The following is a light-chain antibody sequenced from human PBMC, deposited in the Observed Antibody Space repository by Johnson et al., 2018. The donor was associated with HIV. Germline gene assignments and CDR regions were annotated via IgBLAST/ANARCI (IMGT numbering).Light chain of an antibody. Sequence: QSALTQPPSVSAAPGQKVTISCSGSSSNIVNNYVSWYQQLPGTAPKLLIYRNNQRPSGIPDRFSGSQSGTSATLGITGLQTGDEADYYCGTWDSSLSGYVCGTGTKVTVL. V-gene: IGLV1-51*02. CDR2: RNN. CDR3: GTWDSSLSGYV. CDR1: SSNIVNNY. J-gene: IGLJ1*01.